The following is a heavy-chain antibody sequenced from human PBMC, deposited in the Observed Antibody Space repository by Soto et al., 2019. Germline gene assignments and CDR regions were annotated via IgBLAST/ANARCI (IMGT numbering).Heavy chain of an antibody. CDR1: GFTFSDHY. J-gene: IGHJ4*02. V-gene: IGHV3-11*01. D-gene: IGHD6-13*01. CDR2: ISSSGNSM. CDR3: ARRAAAGRHFDH. Sequence: QVQLVESGGGLVMPGGSLRLSCAASGFTFSDHYMSWIRQAPGKGLEWVSYISSSGNSMYYADSVKGRFTVSRDNAKNSLYRKMNSVRAEDTAVYYCARRAAAGRHFDHWGKGPLVTVSS.